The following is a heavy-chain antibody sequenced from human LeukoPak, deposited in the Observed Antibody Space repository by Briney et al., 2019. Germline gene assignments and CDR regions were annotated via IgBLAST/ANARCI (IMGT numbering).Heavy chain of an antibody. CDR3: AREQWFRWEF. Sequence: PGGSLRLSCAASGFTFSDYYMSWIRQAPGKGLEWVSYISSRDNLIYCADSVKGRFTISTDNAKNAVFLQLNRLTVEDTAVYYCAREQWFRWEFWGQGVLVTVSS. J-gene: IGHJ4*02. CDR2: ISSRDNLI. D-gene: IGHD3-10*01. CDR1: GFTFSDYY. V-gene: IGHV3-11*01.